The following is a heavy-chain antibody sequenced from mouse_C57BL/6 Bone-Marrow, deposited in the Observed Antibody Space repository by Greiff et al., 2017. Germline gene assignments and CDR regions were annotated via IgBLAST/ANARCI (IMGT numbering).Heavy chain of an antibody. Sequence: EVQLVESGGGLVQPGGSLKLSCAASGFTFSDYYMYWVRQTPEKRLEWVAYISNGGGSTYYPDTVKGRFTISRDNAKNTLYLQMSRLKSEDTAMYYCARRGNYEREDYAMDYWGQGTSVTVSS. V-gene: IGHV5-12*01. CDR2: ISNGGGST. CDR1: GFTFSDYY. J-gene: IGHJ4*01. D-gene: IGHD2-1*01. CDR3: ARRGNYEREDYAMDY.